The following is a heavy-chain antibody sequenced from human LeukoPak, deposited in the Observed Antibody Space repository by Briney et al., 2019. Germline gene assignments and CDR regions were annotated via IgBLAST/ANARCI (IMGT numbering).Heavy chain of an antibody. D-gene: IGHD1-1*01. V-gene: IGHV3-20*04. J-gene: IGHJ4*02. CDR3: ARGAAGTTFDY. CDR2: INWNGGSK. CDR1: GFKFDDYG. Sequence: GGSLRLSCAASGFKFDDYGMSWVRQAPGKGLEWVSGINWNGGSKDYADSVKGRFTISRDNAKNSLYLQMISLRAEDTALYYCARGAAGTTFDYWGQGTLVTVSS.